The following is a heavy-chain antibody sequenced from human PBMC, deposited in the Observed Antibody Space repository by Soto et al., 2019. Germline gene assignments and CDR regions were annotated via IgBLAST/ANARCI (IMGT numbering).Heavy chain of an antibody. CDR1: GYSISSGYY. CDR2: IYHSGST. Sequence: PSENLSLTCAVSGYSISSGYYWGWIRQPPGKGLEWIGSIYHSGSTYYNPSLKSRVTISVDTSKNQFSLKLSSVTAADTAVYYCARASADYDILTGHYAYGMHVSGQGTTGTVSS. D-gene: IGHD3-9*01. CDR3: ARASADYDILTGHYAYGMHV. V-gene: IGHV4-38-2*01. J-gene: IGHJ6*02.